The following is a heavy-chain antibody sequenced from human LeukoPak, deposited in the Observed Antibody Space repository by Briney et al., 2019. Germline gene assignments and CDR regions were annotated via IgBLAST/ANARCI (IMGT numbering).Heavy chain of an antibody. CDR1: GGSISSYY. V-gene: IGHV4-59*01. D-gene: IGHD1-7*01. CDR2: IYYSGST. J-gene: IGHJ4*02. Sequence: SETLPLTCTVSGGSISSYYWSWIRQPPAHGLEWIGYIYYSGSTNYNPSLKSRVTISVDTSKNQFSLKLSSVTAADTAVYYCARGNYPGDSGYWGQGTLVTVSS. CDR3: ARGNYPGDSGY.